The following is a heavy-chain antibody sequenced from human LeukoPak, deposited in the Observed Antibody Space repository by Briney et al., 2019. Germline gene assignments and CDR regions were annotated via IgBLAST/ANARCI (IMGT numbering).Heavy chain of an antibody. D-gene: IGHD2-8*02. CDR3: ARGGQELVDRDYYYYGMDV. CDR1: GYTFTSYY. J-gene: IGHJ6*02. CDR2: INPSGGST. V-gene: IGHV1-46*01. Sequence: GASVKVSCKASGYTFTSYYMHWVRQPPAQGLDWMGIINPSGGSTSYAQKFQGRVTMTRDTSTSTVYMELSSLRSEDTDVYYCARGGQELVDRDYYYYGMDVWGQGTTVTVSS.